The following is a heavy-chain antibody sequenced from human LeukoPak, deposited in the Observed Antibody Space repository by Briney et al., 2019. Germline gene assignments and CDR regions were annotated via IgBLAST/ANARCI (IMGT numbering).Heavy chain of an antibody. J-gene: IGHJ6*03. CDR2: IYTSGST. D-gene: IGHD1-20*01. CDR3: ARAIRRLTGPLAYYYYYMDV. V-gene: IGHV4-4*09. Sequence: SETLSLTCTVSGGSISSYYWSWIRQPPGKGLEWIGYIYTSGSTNYNPSLKSRVTISVDTSKNQFSLKLSSVTAADTAVYYCARAIRRLTGPLAYYYYYMDVWGKGTTVTVSS. CDR1: GGSISSYY.